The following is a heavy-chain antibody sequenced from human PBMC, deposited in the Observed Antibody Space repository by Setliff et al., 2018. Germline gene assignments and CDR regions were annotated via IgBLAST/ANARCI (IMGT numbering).Heavy chain of an antibody. CDR1: GSSFSSYS. V-gene: IGHV4-59*08. CDR3: ARWRVRDSGYYPRLSYMDV. Sequence: SETLSLTCTVSGSSFSSYSWSWIRQPPGKGLEWIGYKYYSGSTNSNPSLKSRATISVDTSKNQFSLKLSSVTAADTAVYYCARWRVRDSGYYPRLSYMDVWGKGTTVTVSS. J-gene: IGHJ6*03. D-gene: IGHD3-22*01. CDR2: KYYSGST.